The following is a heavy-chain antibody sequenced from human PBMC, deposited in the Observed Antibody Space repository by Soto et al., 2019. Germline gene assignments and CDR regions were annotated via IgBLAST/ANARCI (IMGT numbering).Heavy chain of an antibody. CDR3: ASTYSSSSGRWFDP. Sequence: SETLSLTCTVSGGSISSYYWSWIRQPPGKGLEWIGYIYYSGSTNYNPSLKSRVTISVDTSKNQFSLKLSSVTAADTAVYYCASTYSSSSGRWFDPWGQGTLVTVSS. D-gene: IGHD6-6*01. J-gene: IGHJ5*02. CDR1: GGSISSYY. CDR2: IYYSGST. V-gene: IGHV4-59*08.